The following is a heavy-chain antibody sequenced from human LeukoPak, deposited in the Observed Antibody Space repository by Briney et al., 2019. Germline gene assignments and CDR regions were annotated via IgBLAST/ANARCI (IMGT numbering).Heavy chain of an antibody. CDR1: GFTFGTTA. CDR3: AKGSLGSWYYFDL. Sequence: PGGSLRLSCAAYGFTFGTTAMSWVRQAPGMGPEWGSTFFRISSDTYFPDSLKGRFPIFTYISRNTLYLQMNSLRDEDTPVYYCAKGSLGSWYYFDLCGQGTLVTVSS. CDR2: FFRISSDT. J-gene: IGHJ4*02. D-gene: IGHD6-13*01. V-gene: IGHV3-23*01.